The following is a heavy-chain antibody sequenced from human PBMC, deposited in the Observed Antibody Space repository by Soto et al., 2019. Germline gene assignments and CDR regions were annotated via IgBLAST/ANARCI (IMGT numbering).Heavy chain of an antibody. V-gene: IGHV3-33*01. J-gene: IGHJ6*02. D-gene: IGHD3-9*01. CDR1: GFTFSSYG. Sequence: GGSLRLSCAASGFTFSSYGMHWVRQAPGKGLEWVAVIWYDGSNKYYADSVKGRSTISRDNSKNTLYLQMNSLRAEDTAVYCCARDETAYYDILTGYGMDVWGQGTTVTVSS. CDR3: ARDETAYYDILTGYGMDV. CDR2: IWYDGSNK.